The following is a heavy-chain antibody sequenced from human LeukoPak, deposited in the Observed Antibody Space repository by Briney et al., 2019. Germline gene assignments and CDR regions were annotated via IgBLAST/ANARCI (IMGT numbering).Heavy chain of an antibody. J-gene: IGHJ4*02. CDR1: GFTVSSNY. CDR2: IYSGGST. Sequence: PGGSLRLSCAASGFTVSSNYMSWVRQAPGKGLEWVSVIYSGGSTYYADSVKGRFTISRDNSKNTLYLQMNSLRAEDTAVYYCARAHWLPGLYYFDYWGQGTLVTVSS. CDR3: ARAHWLPGLYYFDY. V-gene: IGHV3-53*01. D-gene: IGHD1-1*01.